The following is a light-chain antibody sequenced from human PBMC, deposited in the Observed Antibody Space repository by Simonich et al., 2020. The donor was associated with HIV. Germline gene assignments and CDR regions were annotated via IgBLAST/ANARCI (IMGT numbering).Light chain of an antibody. V-gene: IGKV3-15*01. CDR3: QQYHSFPRT. J-gene: IGKJ1*01. CDR1: QSVSSN. CDR2: GAS. Sequence: EIVMTQSPATVSVSPGERATLSCRASQSVSSNLAWYQQKPGQAPRLLIYGASTRATGIPARFSGSGSGTEFTLTISSLQSEDFAVYYCQQYHSFPRTFGQGTNVDIK.